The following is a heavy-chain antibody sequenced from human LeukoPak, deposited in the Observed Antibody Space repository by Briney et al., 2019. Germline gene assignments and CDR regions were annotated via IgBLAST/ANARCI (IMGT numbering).Heavy chain of an antibody. J-gene: IGHJ1*01. CDR3: AREPLETTHLQH. D-gene: IGHD1-7*01. Sequence: ASVKVSCKASGYTFTSYDINWVRQATGQGLEWMGWMNPNSGNTGYAQKFQGRVTMTRNTSLVPAYMELSSLRSEDTAVYYCAREPLETTHLQHWGQGTLVTVSS. CDR1: GYTFTSYD. CDR2: MNPNSGNT. V-gene: IGHV1-8*01.